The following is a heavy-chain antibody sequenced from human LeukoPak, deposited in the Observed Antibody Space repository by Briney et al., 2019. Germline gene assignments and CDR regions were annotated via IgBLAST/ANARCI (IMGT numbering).Heavy chain of an antibody. CDR3: ARVYYSNSYDYWYFDL. CDR1: SGSISTSNYY. CDR2: IFYSGST. D-gene: IGHD6-13*01. V-gene: IGHV4-39*07. Sequence: SETLSLTCTVSSGSISTSNYYWGWVRQPPGKALEWIGNIFYSGSTYYSPSLKSRVTISLDTSRNQFSLKLSSVTAADTAVYYCARVYYSNSYDYWYFDLWGRGTLVTVSS. J-gene: IGHJ2*01.